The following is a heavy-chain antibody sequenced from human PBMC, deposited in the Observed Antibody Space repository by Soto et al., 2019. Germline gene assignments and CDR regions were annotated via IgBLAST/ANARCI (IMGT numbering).Heavy chain of an antibody. Sequence: GASVKVSCKASGYSFTSYDINWVRQATGQGLEWMGWMNPNSGNTGYAQKFQGRVTMTRNTSISTAYMELSSLRSEDTAVYYCARVGGRYYYYYMDVWGKGTTVTVSS. CDR3: ARVGGRYYYYYMDV. V-gene: IGHV1-8*01. D-gene: IGHD6-25*01. J-gene: IGHJ6*03. CDR1: GYSFTSYD. CDR2: MNPNSGNT.